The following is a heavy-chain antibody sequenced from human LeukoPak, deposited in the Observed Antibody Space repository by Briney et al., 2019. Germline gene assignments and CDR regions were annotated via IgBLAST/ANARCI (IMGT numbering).Heavy chain of an antibody. V-gene: IGHV4-34*01. CDR3: ARFDSSGYLTAYFDY. D-gene: IGHD3-22*01. J-gene: IGHJ4*02. CDR2: INHSGST. Sequence: SETLSLTCAVYGGSFSGYYWSWIRQPPGKGLEWIGEINHSGSTNYNPSLKSRVTISVDTSKNQFSLKLSSVTAADTAVYYCARFDSSGYLTAYFDYWGQGTLVTVSS. CDR1: GGSFSGYY.